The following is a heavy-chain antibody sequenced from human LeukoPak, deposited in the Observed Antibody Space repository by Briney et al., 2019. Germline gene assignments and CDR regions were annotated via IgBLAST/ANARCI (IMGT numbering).Heavy chain of an antibody. CDR3: ARVRNYYDTSGYYALDS. Sequence: SETLSLTCTVSGGSISSYYWTWIRQPPGKGLEWIGYIYYSGGTNYNPSLKCRVTISVDTSKNQFSLRLSSVTAADTAVYYCARVRNYYDTSGYYALDSWGQGTLVTVSS. J-gene: IGHJ4*02. CDR2: IYYSGGT. CDR1: GGSISSYY. V-gene: IGHV4-59*01. D-gene: IGHD3-22*01.